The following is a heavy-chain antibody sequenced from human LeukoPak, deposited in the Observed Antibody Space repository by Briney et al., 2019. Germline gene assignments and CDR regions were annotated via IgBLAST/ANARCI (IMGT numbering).Heavy chain of an antibody. Sequence: ASVKVSCKASGGTFSSYASSWVRQAPGQGLEWMGRINPNSGGTNYAQKFQGRVTMTRDTSISTAYMELSRLRSDDTAVYYCARGSMGFWDFDYWGQGTLVTVS. CDR2: INPNSGGT. CDR1: GGTFSSYA. CDR3: ARGSMGFWDFDY. J-gene: IGHJ4*02. V-gene: IGHV1-2*06. D-gene: IGHD3-16*01.